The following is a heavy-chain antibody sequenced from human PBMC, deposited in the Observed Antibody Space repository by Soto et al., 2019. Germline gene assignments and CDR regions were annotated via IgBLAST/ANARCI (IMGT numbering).Heavy chain of an antibody. Sequence: LSLTSVRSGDLGSKTSYSWRWISQSPSRGLVWLGRTYYSSKWYSYYGVSVKSRITINPDTSKNQFSLQLNSVSTEDTAVYYCASPLGGGSDSSHIWCRGTRVTV. D-gene: IGHD2-15*01. CDR3: ASPLGGGSDSSHI. J-gene: IGHJ3*02. V-gene: IGHV6-1*01. CDR1: GDLGSKTSYS. CDR2: TYYSSKWYS.